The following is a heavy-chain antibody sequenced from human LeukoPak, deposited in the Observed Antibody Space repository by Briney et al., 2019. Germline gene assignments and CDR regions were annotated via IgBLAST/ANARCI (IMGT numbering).Heavy chain of an antibody. CDR3: ASHAHDYDSSGYFDS. D-gene: IGHD3-22*01. Sequence: SGGSLRLSCVVSRLTLNSNAMYWVRQDPGKGLEWVSGISVSGGSEYYADSVKGRFSVSRDNSKHTVYLQMNSLRAEDTAVYFCASHAHDYDSSGYFDSWGQGALVTVSS. CDR1: RLTLNSNA. J-gene: IGHJ4*02. V-gene: IGHV3-23*01. CDR2: ISVSGGSE.